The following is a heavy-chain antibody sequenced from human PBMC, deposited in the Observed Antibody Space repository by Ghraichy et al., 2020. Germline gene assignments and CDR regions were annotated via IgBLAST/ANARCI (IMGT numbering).Heavy chain of an antibody. CDR2: MSYDGSTK. V-gene: IGHV3-33*05. D-gene: IGHD6-13*01. CDR1: GFTLAHYA. J-gene: IGHJ1*01. CDR3: ASAWSWYKDHYNDF. Sequence: GGSLRLSCAASGFTLAHYAMHWVRQDPVKALEWVAFMSYDGSTKLYADSVKGRFNISKDNSKSTLYLQMDSLRGEDTAPYYCASAWSWYKDHYNDFWGQGTQVTVAS.